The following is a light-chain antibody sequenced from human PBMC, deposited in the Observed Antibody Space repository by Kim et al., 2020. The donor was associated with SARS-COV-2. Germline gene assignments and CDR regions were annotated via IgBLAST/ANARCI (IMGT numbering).Light chain of an antibody. CDR2: EDT. CDR1: ALPKKY. Sequence: SYELTQPPSVSVPPGQTARITCSGDALPKKYAYWYQQKSGQAPALVIYEDTKRHSGIPERFSGSSSGTMATLTIRGAQVEDEGDYYCYSTDSSGNHRVFGGGTQLTVL. V-gene: IGLV3-10*01. CDR3: YSTDSSGNHRV. J-gene: IGLJ3*02.